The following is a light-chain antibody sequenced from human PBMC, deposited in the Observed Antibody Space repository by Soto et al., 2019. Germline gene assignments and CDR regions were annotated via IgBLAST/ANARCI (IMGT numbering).Light chain of an antibody. CDR2: GNS. J-gene: IGLJ3*02. Sequence: QSVLTQPPSVSAAPGQRVTISCTGSSSNIGAGYDVHWYQQLPGTAPKLLIYGNSNRPSGVPDRFSGSKSGTSATLAIAGLQAEDEADYYCQSYDSSLSGSVFVGGTKLTVL. CDR1: SSNIGAGYD. CDR3: QSYDSSLSGSV. V-gene: IGLV1-40*01.